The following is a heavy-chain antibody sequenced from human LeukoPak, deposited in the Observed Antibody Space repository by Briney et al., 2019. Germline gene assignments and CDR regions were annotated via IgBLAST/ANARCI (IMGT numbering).Heavy chain of an antibody. D-gene: IGHD3-16*01. CDR1: GFTFSDYY. V-gene: IGHV3-11*01. CDR3: ARGGNFDY. Sequence: PGGSLRLSCAASGFTFSDYYMSWIRQAPGKGLEWVSYISSGSTIYYADSVKGRFTISRDNAKNSLYLQMNSLRAEDTAVYYCARGGNFDYWGQGTLVTVSS. J-gene: IGHJ4*02. CDR2: ISSGSTI.